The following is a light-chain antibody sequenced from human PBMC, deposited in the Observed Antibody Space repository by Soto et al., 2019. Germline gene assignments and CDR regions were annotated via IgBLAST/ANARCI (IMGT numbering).Light chain of an antibody. Sequence: DIVMTQSPLSLSVTPGEPASISCRSIQSLLHSNGYNYLDWYLQKPGQSPQLLIYLGSNRASGVPDRFSGSGSGTDFTLKISRVEAEDVGVYYCMQTLQTPPAFGQGTKVEIK. V-gene: IGKV2-28*01. CDR2: LGS. CDR3: MQTLQTPPA. J-gene: IGKJ1*01. CDR1: QSLLHSNGYNY.